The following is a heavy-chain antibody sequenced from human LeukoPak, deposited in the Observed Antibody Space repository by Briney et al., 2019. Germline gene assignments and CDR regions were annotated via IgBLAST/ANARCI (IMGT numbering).Heavy chain of an antibody. J-gene: IGHJ4*02. Sequence: GASVKVSCKASGYTFTSYGISWVRQAPGQGLAWMGWISAYNGNTNYAQKLQGRVTMTTDTSTSTAYMELRSLRSDDTAVYYCARAYSGYDFIWSVSSDFDYWGQGTLVTVSS. CDR2: ISAYNGNT. CDR3: ARAYSGYDFIWSVSSDFDY. D-gene: IGHD5-12*01. V-gene: IGHV1-18*01. CDR1: GYTFTSYG.